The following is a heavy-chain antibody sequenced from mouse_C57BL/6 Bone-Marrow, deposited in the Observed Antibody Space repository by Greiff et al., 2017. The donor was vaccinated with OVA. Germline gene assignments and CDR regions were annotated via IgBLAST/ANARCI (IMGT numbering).Heavy chain of an antibody. J-gene: IGHJ2*01. Sequence: VQLQESGAELVKPGASVKMSCKASGYTFTSYWITWVKQRPGQGLEWIGDIYPGSGSTNYNEKFKNKATLTVDTSSSTAYMQLSSLTSEDSAVYYCARDGAYYSNYLDYWGQGTTLTVSS. CDR2: IYPGSGST. CDR3: ARDGAYYSNYLDY. CDR1: GYTFTSYW. V-gene: IGHV1-55*01. D-gene: IGHD2-5*01.